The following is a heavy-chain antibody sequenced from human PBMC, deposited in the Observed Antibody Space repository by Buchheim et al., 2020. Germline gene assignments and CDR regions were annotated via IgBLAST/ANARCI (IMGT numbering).Heavy chain of an antibody. D-gene: IGHD3-16*02. CDR2: LIPIFGTA. CDR3: VRDDYVWGSYRNYYYYGMDV. CDR1: GGTFSSYA. Sequence: QVQLVQSGAEVKKPGSSVKLSCKASGGTFSSYAISWVRQAPGQGLEWMGGLIPIFGTANYAQKFHGRVTITAAKSTSTASMELSSLRSKESAVDYCVRDDYVWGSYRNYYYYGMDVWGEGTT. V-gene: IGHV1-69*06. J-gene: IGHJ6*02.